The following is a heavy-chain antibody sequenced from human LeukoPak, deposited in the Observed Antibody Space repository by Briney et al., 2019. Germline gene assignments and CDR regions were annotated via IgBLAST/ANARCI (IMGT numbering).Heavy chain of an antibody. CDR2: IYYSGST. D-gene: IGHD6-19*01. CDR1: GGSISSYY. Sequence: SETLSLACTVSGGSISSYYWSWIGQPPGKGLEWIGYIYYSGSTNYNPSLKSRVTISVDTSKNQFSLKLSSVTAADTAAYYCARRQYSSGWSRFDPWGQGTLVTVSS. J-gene: IGHJ5*02. CDR3: ARRQYSSGWSRFDP. V-gene: IGHV4-59*08.